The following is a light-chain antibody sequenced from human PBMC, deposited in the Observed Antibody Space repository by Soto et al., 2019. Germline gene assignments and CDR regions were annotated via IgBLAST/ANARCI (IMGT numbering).Light chain of an antibody. Sequence: DIQLTQSPSFLSASVGDRVTITCRASQDISTFLAWYQQRPGKAPKLLIFAASSLQGGVPTRFSGIGSGTEFTLTISTLHPEDFATYYCQHVICYPPGFGPGTKVDIK. CDR2: AAS. CDR1: QDISTF. J-gene: IGKJ3*01. CDR3: QHVICYPPG. V-gene: IGKV1-9*01.